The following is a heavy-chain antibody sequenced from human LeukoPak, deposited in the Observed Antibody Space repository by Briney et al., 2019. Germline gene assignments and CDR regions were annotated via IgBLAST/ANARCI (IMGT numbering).Heavy chain of an antibody. V-gene: IGHV4-38-2*02. CDR2: ISHAGDT. CDR3: GRGEVGEFDH. Sequence: SETLSLTCTVSGYSITRAYNWGGVRQSPGKGLEWIASISHAGDTYYNPSFKTRVTISADTSKNHFSLSLRSVTAPDTAVYFCGRGEVGEFDHWGQGTLVTVSS. D-gene: IGHD1-26*01. J-gene: IGHJ4*02. CDR1: GYSITRAYN.